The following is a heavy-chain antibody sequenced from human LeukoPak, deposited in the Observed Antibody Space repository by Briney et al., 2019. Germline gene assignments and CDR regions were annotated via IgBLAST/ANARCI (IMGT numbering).Heavy chain of an antibody. D-gene: IGHD6-19*01. CDR2: ISGSGGST. CDR3: AKVHDSTGWYSFDY. J-gene: IGHJ4*02. CDR1: GFTFSSYA. Sequence: GGSLRLSCAASGFTFSSYAMSWVRQAPGNGLEWVSAISGSGGSTYYADSVKGRYTISRDNSKNTLYLQMNSLRAEDTAVYYCAKVHDSTGWYSFDYWGQGTLVTVSS. V-gene: IGHV3-23*01.